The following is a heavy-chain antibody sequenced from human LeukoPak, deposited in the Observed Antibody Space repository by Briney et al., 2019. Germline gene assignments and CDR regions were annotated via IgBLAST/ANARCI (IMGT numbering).Heavy chain of an antibody. D-gene: IGHD3-9*01. Sequence: ASVKVSCKASGGTFSSYAISWVRQAPGQGLEWMGRIIPIFGTANYAQKFQGRVTITTDESTSTAYMKLSSLRSEDTAVYYCARDRGYDILTGYSDLDYWGQGTLVTVSS. CDR2: IIPIFGTA. CDR1: GGTFSSYA. J-gene: IGHJ4*02. V-gene: IGHV1-69*05. CDR3: ARDRGYDILTGYSDLDY.